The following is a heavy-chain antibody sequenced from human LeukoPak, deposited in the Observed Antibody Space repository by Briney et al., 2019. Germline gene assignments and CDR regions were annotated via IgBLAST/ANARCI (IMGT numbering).Heavy chain of an antibody. CDR3: AKARGCSGGSCYFDC. CDR1: GFTFNIYA. J-gene: IGHJ4*02. Sequence: GGSLRLSCAASGFTFNIYAMNWVRQAPGKGLEWVSTISGSGGSTYYADSVKGRFTISRDNSKNTLSLQMNSLRAEGTATYYCAKARGCSGGSCYFDCWGQGTLVTVSS. V-gene: IGHV3-23*01. D-gene: IGHD2-15*01. CDR2: ISGSGGST.